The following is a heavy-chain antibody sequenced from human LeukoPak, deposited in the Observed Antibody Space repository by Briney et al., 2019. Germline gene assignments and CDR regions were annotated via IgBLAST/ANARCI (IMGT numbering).Heavy chain of an antibody. V-gene: IGHV4-34*01. D-gene: IGHD2-15*01. CDR2: INHSGST. CDR1: GGSFSGYY. Sequence: SETLSLTCAVYGGSFSGYYWSWIRQPPGKGLEWIGEINHSGSTNYNPSLKSRVTMSVDTSKNQFSLKLSSVTAADTAVYYCARETVVAAIVTYYYYYYMDVWGKGTTVTVPS. J-gene: IGHJ6*03. CDR3: ARETVVAAIVTYYYYYYMDV.